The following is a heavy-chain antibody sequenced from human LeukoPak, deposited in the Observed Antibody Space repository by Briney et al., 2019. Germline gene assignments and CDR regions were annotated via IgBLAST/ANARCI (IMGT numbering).Heavy chain of an antibody. CDR2: FDPEDGET. J-gene: IGHJ4*02. CDR3: ATFLRNGYSSSWYYFDY. Sequence: ASVKVSCKVSGYTLTELSMHWVRQAPGKGLVWMGGFDPEDGETIYAQKFQGRVTMTEDTSTDTAYMELSSLRSEDTAVYYCATFLRNGYSSSWYYFDYWGQGTLVTVSS. CDR1: GYTLTELS. V-gene: IGHV1-24*01. D-gene: IGHD6-13*01.